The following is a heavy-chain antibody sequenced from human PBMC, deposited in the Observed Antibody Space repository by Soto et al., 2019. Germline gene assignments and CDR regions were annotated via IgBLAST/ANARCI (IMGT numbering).Heavy chain of an antibody. D-gene: IGHD3-3*01. CDR2: IYYSSTT. CDR1: GGSVSSGSYY. CDR3: ARGYDFWSGYFN. Sequence: PAETLSLTCTVSGGSVSSGSYYWSWIRPPPWKCLVWIAYIYYSSTTNFPPSLTIRVTISLDTSKTQFSLKLSSVTAAATAVYYCARGYDFWSGYFNWGQGTLVTVSS. J-gene: IGHJ4*02. V-gene: IGHV4-61*01.